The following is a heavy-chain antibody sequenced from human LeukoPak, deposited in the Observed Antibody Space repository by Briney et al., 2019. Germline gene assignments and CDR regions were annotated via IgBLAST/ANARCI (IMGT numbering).Heavy chain of an antibody. D-gene: IGHD6-19*01. V-gene: IGHV4-4*02. CDR1: GGSISSSNW. CDR3: ARQRVAGMYNWFDP. CDR2: IYHSGST. Sequence: SGTLSLTCAVSGGSISSSNWWSWVSQPPGKGLEWIGEIYHSGSTNYNPSLKSRVTISVDKSKNQFSLKLSSVTAADTAVYYCARQRVAGMYNWFDPWGQGTLVTVSS. J-gene: IGHJ5*02.